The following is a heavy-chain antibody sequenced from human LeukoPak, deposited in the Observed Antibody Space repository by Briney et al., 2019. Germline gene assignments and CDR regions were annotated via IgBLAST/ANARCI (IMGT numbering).Heavy chain of an antibody. CDR3: ARDIVVVVAATGYNWFDP. Sequence: ASVKVSCKASGYTFTSYDINWARQATGQGLEWMGWMNPNSGNTGYAQKFQGRVTMTRNTSISTAYMELSSLRSEDTAVYYCARDIVVVVAATGYNWFDPWGQGTLVTVSS. V-gene: IGHV1-8*01. J-gene: IGHJ5*02. CDR1: GYTFTSYD. CDR2: MNPNSGNT. D-gene: IGHD2-15*01.